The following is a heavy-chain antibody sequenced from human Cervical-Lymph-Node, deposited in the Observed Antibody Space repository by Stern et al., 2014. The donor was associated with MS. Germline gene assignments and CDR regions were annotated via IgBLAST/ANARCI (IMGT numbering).Heavy chain of an antibody. V-gene: IGHV1-69*01. CDR1: GGTFSSYA. Sequence: VQLVESGAEVKKPGSSVKVSCKASGGTFSSYAISWVRQAPGQGLEWMGGIIPIFGTANYAQKFQGRVTITADESTSTAYMELSSLRSEDTAVYYCAREYYYDSSGYYQRYFDYWGQGTLVTVSS. CDR3: AREYYYDSSGYYQRYFDY. D-gene: IGHD3-22*01. CDR2: IIPIFGTA. J-gene: IGHJ4*02.